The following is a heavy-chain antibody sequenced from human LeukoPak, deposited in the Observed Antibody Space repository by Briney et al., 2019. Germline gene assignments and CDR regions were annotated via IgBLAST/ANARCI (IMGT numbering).Heavy chain of an antibody. CDR3: ARVRPLFGIVGATSRRGAFDI. CDR1: GFTFSSYA. D-gene: IGHD1-26*01. Sequence: GGSLRLSCAASGFTFSSYAMHWVRQAPGQRLEWMGWINAGNGNTKYSQKFQGRVTITRDTSASTAYMELSSLRSEDTAVYYCARVRPLFGIVGATSRRGAFDIWGQGTMVTVSS. J-gene: IGHJ3*02. V-gene: IGHV1-3*01. CDR2: INAGNGNT.